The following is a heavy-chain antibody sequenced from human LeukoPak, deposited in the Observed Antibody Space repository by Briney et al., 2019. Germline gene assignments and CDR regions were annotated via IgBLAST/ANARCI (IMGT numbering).Heavy chain of an antibody. CDR2: IRSKANSYAT. J-gene: IGHJ6*03. Sequence: GGSRRLSCAASGFTFSGSAMHWVRQASGKGLEWVGRIRSKANSYATAYAGSVKGRFTISRDDSKNTAYLQMNSLKTEDTAVYYCTRHRYYYYYMDVWGKGTTVTVSS. V-gene: IGHV3-73*01. CDR1: GFTFSGSA. CDR3: TRHRYYYYYMDV.